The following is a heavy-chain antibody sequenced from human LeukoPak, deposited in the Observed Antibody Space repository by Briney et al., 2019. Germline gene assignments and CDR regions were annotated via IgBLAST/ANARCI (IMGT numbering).Heavy chain of an antibody. CDR3: AKGKINHNGAFDA. CDR1: GFSLGSYP. J-gene: IGHJ3*01. CDR2: ISDFVDNT. D-gene: IGHD2-8*01. V-gene: IGHV3-23*01. Sequence: SGGSLRLSCAGSGFSLGSYPMSWVRQAPGKGLEWVSSISDFVDNTYYADSVKGRFTISRDNSEKSLYLQMSSLRVEDTAVYYCAKGKINHNGAFDAWGQGTRVTVSS.